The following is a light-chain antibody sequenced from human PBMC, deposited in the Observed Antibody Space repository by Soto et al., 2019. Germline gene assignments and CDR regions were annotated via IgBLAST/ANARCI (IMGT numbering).Light chain of an antibody. CDR1: TSDIGGYNY. CDR3: SSDISSSAPYV. J-gene: IGLJ1*01. Sequence: QSALTQPASVSGSPGQSITNSCTGTTSDIGGYNYVSWYQQHPGKAPKLMIYDVTRRPSGVSNRFSGSKSGNTASLTISGLQAEDEADYYCSSDISSSAPYVFGTGTKLTVL. V-gene: IGLV2-14*01. CDR2: DVT.